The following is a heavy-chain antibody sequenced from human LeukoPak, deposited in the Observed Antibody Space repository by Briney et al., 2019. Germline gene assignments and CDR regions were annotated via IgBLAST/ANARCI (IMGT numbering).Heavy chain of an antibody. Sequence: GGSLRLSCAASGFTFNSYAMSWVRQAPGKGLEWVSAITGSGGNTYYADSVKGRFTISRDNSKNTLYLQMNSLRVEDTAVYYCAKRIPEPSSWCYFDYWGRGTLVTVSS. CDR2: ITGSGGNT. J-gene: IGHJ4*02. CDR3: AKRIPEPSSWCYFDY. CDR1: GFTFNSYA. V-gene: IGHV3-23*01. D-gene: IGHD6-13*01.